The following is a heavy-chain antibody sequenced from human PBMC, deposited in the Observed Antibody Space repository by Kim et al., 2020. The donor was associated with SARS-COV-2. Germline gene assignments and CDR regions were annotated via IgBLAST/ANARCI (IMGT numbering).Heavy chain of an antibody. V-gene: IGHV4-34*01. D-gene: IGHD3-22*01. CDR2: INHSGST. Sequence: SETLSLTCAVYGGSFSGYYWSWIRQPPGKGLEWIGEINHSGSTNYNPSLKSRVTISVDTSKNQFSLKLSSVTAADTAVYYCARSPRYYYDSSGYYYGYWGQGTLVTVSS. J-gene: IGHJ4*02. CDR1: GGSFSGYY. CDR3: ARSPRYYYDSSGYYYGY.